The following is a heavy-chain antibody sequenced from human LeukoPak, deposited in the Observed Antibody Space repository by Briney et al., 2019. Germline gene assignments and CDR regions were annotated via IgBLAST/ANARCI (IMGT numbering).Heavy chain of an antibody. CDR1: GWSFSGYY. CDR3: ARIYNEWEPPDY. J-gene: IGHJ4*02. CDR2: MDYDGST. V-gene: IGHV4-34*01. D-gene: IGHD1-26*01. Sequence: SETLSLTCAVYGWSFSGYYWGWIRQPPGKGLEWIGSMDYDGSTYYNPSLKSRVTIFVDTSKNQFSLKRSTVTAADTAVYYCARIYNEWEPPDYWGQGILVTVSS.